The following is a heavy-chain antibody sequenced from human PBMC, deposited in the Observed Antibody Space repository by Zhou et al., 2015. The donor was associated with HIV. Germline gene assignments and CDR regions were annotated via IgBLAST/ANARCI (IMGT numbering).Heavy chain of an antibody. Sequence: QVQLVQSGAEVKKPGASVKVSCKTSGYTFTSYDINWVRQAPGQGLEWMGWMNPNSGNTDYAQNFQGRVTMTTNTSISTAYVELRTLRSEDTAVYYCARGPRLLDTGGYYPWYFDYWGQGTLVTVSS. CDR2: MNPNSGNT. CDR1: GYTFTSYD. V-gene: IGHV1-8*01. D-gene: IGHD3-22*01. J-gene: IGHJ4*02. CDR3: ARGPRLLDTGGYYPWYFDY.